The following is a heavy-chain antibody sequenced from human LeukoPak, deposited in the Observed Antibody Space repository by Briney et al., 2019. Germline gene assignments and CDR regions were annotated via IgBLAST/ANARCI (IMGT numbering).Heavy chain of an antibody. CDR3: AKGIAAAGTFYYMDV. CDR1: GYTFTSYG. Sequence: VASVKVSCKASGYTFTSYGISWVRQAPGQGLEWMGWISAYNGNTNYAQKLQGRVTMTTDTSTSTAYMELRSLRSDDTAVYYCAKGIAAAGTFYYMDVWGKGTAVTISS. D-gene: IGHD6-13*01. J-gene: IGHJ6*03. V-gene: IGHV1-18*01. CDR2: ISAYNGNT.